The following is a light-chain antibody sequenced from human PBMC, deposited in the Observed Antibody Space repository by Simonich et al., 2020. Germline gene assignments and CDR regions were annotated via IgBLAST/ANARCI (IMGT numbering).Light chain of an antibody. V-gene: IGLV1-47*01. Sequence: QSVLTQPPSASGTPGQRVTISCSGSSSNIGSNYVYWYQQLPGTAPKLLIYRNNQRPSGGPDRFSGSKSGTAASLAISGLRSEDEADYYCAAWDYSLSGPVFGGGTKLTVL. J-gene: IGLJ3*02. CDR1: SSNIGSNY. CDR3: AAWDYSLSGPV. CDR2: RNN.